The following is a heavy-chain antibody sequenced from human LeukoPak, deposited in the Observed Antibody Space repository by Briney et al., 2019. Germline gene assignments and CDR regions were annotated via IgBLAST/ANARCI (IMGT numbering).Heavy chain of an antibody. CDR1: GFTFSSYW. J-gene: IGHJ5*02. Sequence: GGSLRLSCAASGFTFSSYWMSWVRQAPGEGLEWVAKINQDGTEKAYVDSVRGRFTISRDNAKNSLFLQMTSLRAEDTAIYYCVRGQGAHDNWFGPWGQGTLVTVAS. V-gene: IGHV3-7*01. CDR3: VRGQGAHDNWFGP. D-gene: IGHD4/OR15-4a*01. CDR2: INQDGTEK.